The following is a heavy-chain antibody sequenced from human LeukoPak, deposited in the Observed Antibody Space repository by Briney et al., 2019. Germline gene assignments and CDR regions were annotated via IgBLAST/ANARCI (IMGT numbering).Heavy chain of an antibody. D-gene: IGHD5-18*01. CDR3: ASSSLYSYGSMVDY. Sequence: GASVKVSCKASGYTFTSYDINWVRQATGQGLEWMGWMNPNSGNTGYAQKFQGRVTMTRNTPISTAYMELSSLRSEDTAVYYCASSSLYSYGSMVDYWGQGTLVTVSS. J-gene: IGHJ4*02. CDR1: GYTFTSYD. V-gene: IGHV1-8*01. CDR2: MNPNSGNT.